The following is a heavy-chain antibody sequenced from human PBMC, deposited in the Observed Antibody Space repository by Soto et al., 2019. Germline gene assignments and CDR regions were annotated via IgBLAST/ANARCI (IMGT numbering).Heavy chain of an antibody. V-gene: IGHV4-30-4*01. Sequence: KPSETLSLTCTVSGGSISSGDYYWSWIRQPPGKGLEWIGYIYYSGSTYYNPSLKSRVTISVDTSKNQFSLKLSSVTAADTAVYYCARDGARSAFDIWGQGTMVTVSS. CDR3: ARDGARSAFDI. D-gene: IGHD2-15*01. CDR1: GGSISSGDYY. CDR2: IYYSGST. J-gene: IGHJ3*02.